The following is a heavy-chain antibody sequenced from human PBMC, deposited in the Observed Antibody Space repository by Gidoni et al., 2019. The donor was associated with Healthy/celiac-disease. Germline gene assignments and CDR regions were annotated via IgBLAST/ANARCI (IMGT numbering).Heavy chain of an antibody. CDR1: GGTLSSYT. CDR3: ASGYGGGYAFDI. Sequence: QVQLVQSGAEGKKPGSSVKVSCQASGGTLSSYTNSWVRQAPGQGLEWMGRIIPILGIANYAQKFQGRVTITADRSTSTAYMELSSLRSEDTAVYYCASGYGGGYAFDIWGQGTMVTVSS. CDR2: IIPILGIA. V-gene: IGHV1-69*02. J-gene: IGHJ3*02. D-gene: IGHD4-17*01.